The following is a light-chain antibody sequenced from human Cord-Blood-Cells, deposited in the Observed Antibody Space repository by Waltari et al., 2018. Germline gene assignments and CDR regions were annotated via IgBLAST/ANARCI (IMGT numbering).Light chain of an antibody. CDR3: QAWDGSTVV. CDR2: QDS. V-gene: IGLV3-1*01. J-gene: IGLJ2*01. Sequence: SYELTQPPSVSVSPGQTASITCSGDKLGDKYACWYQQKPGQSPVLVIYQDSKRPSGIPWRFSGTNTGNTATLTSRGTQARDGADYYWQAWDGSTVVFGGGTKLTV. CDR1: KLGDKY.